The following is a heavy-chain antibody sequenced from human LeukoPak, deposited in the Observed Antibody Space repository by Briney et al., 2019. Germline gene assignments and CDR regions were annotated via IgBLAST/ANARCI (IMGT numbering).Heavy chain of an antibody. D-gene: IGHD3-22*01. CDR3: AKQRVSNGYYYFDY. V-gene: IGHV3-23*01. CDR1: GFTISSYA. Sequence: GGSLRLSCAASGFTISSYAMSWVRQAPGKGLEWVSSFSSGASTDYADSVKGRFTTSRDNPKNTVYLQMNSLRAEDTAVYYCAKQRVSNGYYYFDYWGQGTLVTVSS. J-gene: IGHJ4*02. CDR2: FSSGAST.